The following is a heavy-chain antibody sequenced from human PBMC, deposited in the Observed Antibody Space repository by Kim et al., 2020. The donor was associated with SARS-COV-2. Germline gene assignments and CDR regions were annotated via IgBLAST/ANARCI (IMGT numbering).Heavy chain of an antibody. CDR2: ISYDGSNK. D-gene: IGHD3-16*02. CDR1: GFTFSSYG. V-gene: IGHV3-30*18. CDR3: AKILSVISSTPTFDY. Sequence: GGSLRLSCAASGFTFSSYGMHWVRQAPGKGLEWVAVISYDGSNKYYADSVKGRFTISRDNSKNTLYLQMNSLRAEDTAVYYCAKILSVISSTPTFDYWGQ. J-gene: IGHJ4*02.